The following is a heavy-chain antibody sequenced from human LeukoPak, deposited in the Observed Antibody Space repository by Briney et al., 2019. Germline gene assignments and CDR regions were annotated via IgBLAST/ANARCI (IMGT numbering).Heavy chain of an antibody. CDR1: GFTFSSYW. J-gene: IGHJ4*02. D-gene: IGHD5-12*01. CDR3: ARGPSGYHNT. Sequence: GGSLRLSCAASGFTFSSYWMHWVRQAPGKGLVGVSRINSDGRSTNYADSVKGRFTMSRDNAKNTLYLQMNSLRAEDTAVYYCARGPSGYHNTGGQGTLVTVSS. CDR2: INSDGRST. V-gene: IGHV3-74*01.